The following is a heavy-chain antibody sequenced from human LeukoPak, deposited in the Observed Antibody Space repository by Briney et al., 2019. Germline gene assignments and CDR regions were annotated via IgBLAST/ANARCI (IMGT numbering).Heavy chain of an antibody. J-gene: IGHJ6*03. V-gene: IGHV4-34*01. CDR1: GGSFSTHY. Sequence: PSETLSLTCAVYGGSFSTHYWTWIRQSPGKGLEWIGEINKSGSTNYNPSLQSRVSISVDTSKNQFYLRLTSVTAADSAVYYCARGYYDSWSGYGPGYNYYSYMDVWDKGTTVTVSS. CDR3: ARGYYDSWSGYGPGYNYYSYMDV. D-gene: IGHD3-3*01. CDR2: INKSGST.